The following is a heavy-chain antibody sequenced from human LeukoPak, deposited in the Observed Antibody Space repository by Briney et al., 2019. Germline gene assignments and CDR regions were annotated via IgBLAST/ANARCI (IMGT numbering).Heavy chain of an antibody. D-gene: IGHD4-11*01. Sequence: ASVKVSCKASGGTFSSYAISWVRQAPGQGLEWMGGIIPIFGTANYAQKFQGRVTITADKSTSTAYMELSSLRSEDTAVYYCARFSKRGGDYYYYMDVWGKGTTVTVSS. CDR2: IIPIFGTA. V-gene: IGHV1-69*06. CDR3: ARFSKRGGDYYYYMDV. J-gene: IGHJ6*03. CDR1: GGTFSSYA.